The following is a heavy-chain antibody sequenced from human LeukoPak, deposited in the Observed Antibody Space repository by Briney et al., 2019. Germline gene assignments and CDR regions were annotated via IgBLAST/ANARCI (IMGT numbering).Heavy chain of an antibody. CDR2: ISSSSSTI. Sequence: GGSLRLSCAASGFTFSSYSMNWVRQAPGKGLEWVSYISSSSSTIYYADSVKGRFTISRDNAKSSLYLQMNSLRAEDTALFYCARDPGYSNSPYYLDYWGQGTLVTVSS. J-gene: IGHJ4*02. D-gene: IGHD5-12*01. CDR1: GFTFSSYS. V-gene: IGHV3-48*04. CDR3: ARDPGYSNSPYYLDY.